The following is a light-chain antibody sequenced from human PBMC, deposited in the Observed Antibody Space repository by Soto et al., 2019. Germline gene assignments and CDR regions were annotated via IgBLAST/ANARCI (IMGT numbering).Light chain of an antibody. Sequence: DIQMTQSPSSLSASVGDRVTVTCLASQSISTYLNWYQQKPGKDPNLLIFAASTLQSGVPSRFSGSGSGTDFTLTIRSLQPEDCATYYCQQSYTAPLTFGGGTKVDIK. J-gene: IGKJ4*01. CDR1: QSISTY. V-gene: IGKV1-39*01. CDR3: QQSYTAPLT. CDR2: AAS.